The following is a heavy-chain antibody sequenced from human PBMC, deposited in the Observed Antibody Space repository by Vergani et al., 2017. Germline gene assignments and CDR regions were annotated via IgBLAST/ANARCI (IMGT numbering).Heavy chain of an antibody. CDR3: AKTHDFSSLYSSYNWFDP. D-gene: IGHD3-3*01. CDR2: IYPGDSDT. J-gene: IGHJ5*02. Sequence: EVQLMQSGAEVKKPGESLKMSCKGSGYSFGSYWIGWVRQMPGKGLEWMGIIYPGDSDTRYSPSVQGQVTMSVDKSLSTAYLQWSSLKASDTATYYCAKTHDFSSLYSSYNWFDPWGQGTQVTVSS. V-gene: IGHV5-51*01. CDR1: GYSFGSYW.